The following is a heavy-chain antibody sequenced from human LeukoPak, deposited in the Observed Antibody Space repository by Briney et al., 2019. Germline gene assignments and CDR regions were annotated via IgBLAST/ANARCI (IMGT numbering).Heavy chain of an antibody. J-gene: IGHJ2*01. CDR3: AGEGFLDYWYFDL. D-gene: IGHD1-1*01. Sequence: PSGNPSPNRTVSGGSISSYYWSWIRQPPGKGPGGIGYIYYSGSTNYNPSLKSRVTISVDTSKNQFSLKLSSVTAADTAVYYCAGEGFLDYWYFDLWGRGTLVTVSS. V-gene: IGHV4-59*01. CDR2: IYYSGST. CDR1: GGSISSYY.